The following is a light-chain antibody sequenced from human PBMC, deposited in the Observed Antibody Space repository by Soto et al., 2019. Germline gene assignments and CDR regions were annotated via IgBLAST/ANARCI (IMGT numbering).Light chain of an antibody. CDR1: QDIGDR. V-gene: IGKV1-12*01. CDR2: AAS. CDR3: LQVYSFPRT. Sequence: IQMTQSLSSVSASVGHRITITGRASQDIGDRLAWFQQKPGKAPQYLIQAASILQSGVPSRCSGSASGTEFILTINILQPEDFASYFCLQVYSFPRTFGLGTKVDIK. J-gene: IGKJ1*01.